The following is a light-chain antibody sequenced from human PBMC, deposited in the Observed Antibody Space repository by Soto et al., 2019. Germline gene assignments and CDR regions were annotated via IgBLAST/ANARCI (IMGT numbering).Light chain of an antibody. CDR1: KNDIGVYDF. J-gene: IGLJ1*01. Sequence: QSALTQSPSASGSPGQSVTISCTGTKNDIGVYDFVSWYQHHPGKAPRLIIYEVVQRPSGVPDRFSGSKSGNTASLTVSGLHAADEADYFCKSYAGSNTYVFASGTKVTVL. CDR2: EVV. CDR3: KSYAGSNTYV. V-gene: IGLV2-8*01.